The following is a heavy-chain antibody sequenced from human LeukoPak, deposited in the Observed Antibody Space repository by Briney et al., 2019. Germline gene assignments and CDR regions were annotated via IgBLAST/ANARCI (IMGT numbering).Heavy chain of an antibody. CDR3: ARDRYDFWSGLLEGYYYYGMDV. Sequence: GALRLSCAASGFTFSDYYMSWLRQAPGKGLEWVSYISSSGSTIYYADSVKGRFTISRDNAKNSLYLQMNSLRAENTAVYYCARDRYDFWSGLLEGYYYYGMDVWGQGTTVTVSS. J-gene: IGHJ6*02. CDR1: GFTFSDYY. V-gene: IGHV3-11*01. CDR2: ISSSGSTI. D-gene: IGHD3-3*01.